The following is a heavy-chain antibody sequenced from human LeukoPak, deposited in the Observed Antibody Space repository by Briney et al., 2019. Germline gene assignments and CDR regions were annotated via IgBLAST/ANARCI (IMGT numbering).Heavy chain of an antibody. V-gene: IGHV4-59*12. CDR3: ARDLTLLGYFDY. Sequence: PSETLSLTCTVSGVSISSYYWSWIRQSPGKGLEWIGYISDSGGTKYNPSLKSRVTISRDTSKKQFSLNLKSMTAADTAVYYCARDLTLLGYFDYWGQGTLVTVSS. CDR2: ISDSGGT. D-gene: IGHD7-27*01. CDR1: GVSISSYY. J-gene: IGHJ4*02.